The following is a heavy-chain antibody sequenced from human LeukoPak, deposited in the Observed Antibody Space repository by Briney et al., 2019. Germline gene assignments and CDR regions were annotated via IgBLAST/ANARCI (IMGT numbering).Heavy chain of an antibody. V-gene: IGHV4-59*08. D-gene: IGHD4-11*01. Sequence: SETLSLTCTVSGGSISSYYWSCIRQPPGKGLEWIGYIYYSGSTNYNPSLKSRVTISVDTSKNQFSLKLSSVTAADTAVYYCARQDSNYGGDYFDYWGQGTLVTVSS. CDR1: GGSISSYY. CDR2: IYYSGST. CDR3: ARQDSNYGGDYFDY. J-gene: IGHJ4*02.